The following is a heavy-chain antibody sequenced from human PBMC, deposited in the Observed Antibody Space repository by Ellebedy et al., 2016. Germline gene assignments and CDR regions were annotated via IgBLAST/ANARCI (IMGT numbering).Heavy chain of an antibody. CDR2: ISNDGSNK. D-gene: IGHD5-18*01. J-gene: IGHJ5*02. V-gene: IGHV3-30*18. Sequence: GGSLRLSXAASGFTFSGFWYQWVRQAPGKGLEWVAFISNDGSNKYYGDSVKGRFTISRDNSNNTVYLQMNSLRGEDTAVYYCAKPKHVDTIMVAHWGQGTQVTVSS. CDR1: GFTFSGFW. CDR3: AKPKHVDTIMVAH.